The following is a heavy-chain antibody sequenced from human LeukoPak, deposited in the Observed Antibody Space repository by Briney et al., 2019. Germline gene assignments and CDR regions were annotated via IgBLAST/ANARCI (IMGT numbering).Heavy chain of an antibody. D-gene: IGHD3-3*01. V-gene: IGHV4-39*07. J-gene: IGHJ5*02. Sequence: PSETLSLTCTVSGGSISSSSYYWGWIRQPPGKGLEWIGRIYYSGSTYYNPSLKSRVTISVDTSKNQFSLKLSSVTAADTAVYYCARSYFWSGYYPQMEGKYNWFDPWGQGTLVTVSS. CDR3: ARSYFWSGYYPQMEGKYNWFDP. CDR2: IYYSGST. CDR1: GGSISSSSYY.